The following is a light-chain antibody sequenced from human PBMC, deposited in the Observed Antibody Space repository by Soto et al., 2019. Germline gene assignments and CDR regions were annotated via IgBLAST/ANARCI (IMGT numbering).Light chain of an antibody. Sequence: QSVLTQPASVSGSPGQSITISCTGTSSDVGSYNYVSWYQQHPDKAPKLMIYGVSNRPSGVSNRFSGSKSGNTASLTISGLQAEDEADYYCSSYTSRSTEVFGNGTKVTVL. V-gene: IGLV2-14*01. CDR3: SSYTSRSTEV. J-gene: IGLJ1*01. CDR1: SSDVGSYNY. CDR2: GVS.